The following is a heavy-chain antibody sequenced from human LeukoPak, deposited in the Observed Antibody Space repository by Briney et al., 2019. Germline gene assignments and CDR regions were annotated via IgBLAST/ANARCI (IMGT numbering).Heavy chain of an antibody. D-gene: IGHD3-3*01. CDR3: ARLIPDFWSGYYTFWFGP. V-gene: IGHV4-38-2*01. CDR1: GYSISSGYY. J-gene: IGHJ5*02. Sequence: PSETLSLTCAVSGYSISSGYYWGWIRQPPGKGLEWIGSIYHSGSTYYNPSLKSRVTISVDTSKNQFSLKLSSVTAADTAVYYCARLIPDFWSGYYTFWFGPWGQGTLVTVSS. CDR2: IYHSGST.